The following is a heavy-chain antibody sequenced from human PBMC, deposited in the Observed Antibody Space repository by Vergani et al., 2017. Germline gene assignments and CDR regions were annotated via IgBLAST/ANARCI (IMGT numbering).Heavy chain of an antibody. CDR3: AREIRAYSSGPNWFDP. Sequence: QVQLEESGGGVVQPGRSLRLSCAGSGFTLSSHAMHWVRQAPGKGLEWVAFIWYDGSKEYYADSVKGRFTISRDNAKNSLYLQMNSLRAEDTAVYYCAREIRAYSSGPNWFDPWGQGTLVTVSS. J-gene: IGHJ5*02. CDR2: IWYDGSKE. D-gene: IGHD3-22*01. CDR1: GFTLSSHA. V-gene: IGHV3-33*01.